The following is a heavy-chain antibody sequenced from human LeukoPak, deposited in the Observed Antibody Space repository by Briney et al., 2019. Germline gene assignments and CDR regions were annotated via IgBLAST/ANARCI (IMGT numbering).Heavy chain of an antibody. V-gene: IGHV3-48*04. D-gene: IGHD1-26*01. J-gene: IGHJ4*02. CDR2: ISSSSSTI. CDR3: VRDSGSSEFYFDY. Sequence: PGGSLRLSCAASGFTFSSYSMNWVRQAPGKGLEWVSYISSSSSTIYYADSVKGRFTISRDNAKNTLDLQMNSLRAEDTAVYYCVRDSGSSEFYFDYWGQGTLVTVSS. CDR1: GFTFSSYS.